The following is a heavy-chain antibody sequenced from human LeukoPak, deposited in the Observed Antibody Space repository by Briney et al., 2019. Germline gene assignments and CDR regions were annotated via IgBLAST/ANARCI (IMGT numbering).Heavy chain of an antibody. CDR2: IYYSGST. D-gene: IGHD6-13*01. V-gene: IGHV4-59*01. J-gene: IGHJ3*02. CDR1: GGSISSYY. Sequence: SEILSLTCTVSGGSISSYYWSWIRQPPGKGLEWIGYIYYSGSTNYNPSLKSRVTISVDTSKNQFSQKLSSVTAADTAVYYCARAGSSWYADAFDIWGQGTMVTVSS. CDR3: ARAGSSWYADAFDI.